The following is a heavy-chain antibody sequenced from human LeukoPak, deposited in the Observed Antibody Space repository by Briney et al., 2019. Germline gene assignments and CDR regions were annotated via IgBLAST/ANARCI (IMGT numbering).Heavy chain of an antibody. Sequence: SETLSLTCTVSGGSISGYYWSWIRQPPGKQLEWIGFIYYSGTTNYNPSLKSRVTISVDTSKNQFSLKLSSVTAADTAVYYCARERDNWGSAAYFDYWGQGTLVTVSS. D-gene: IGHD7-27*01. CDR3: ARERDNWGSAAYFDY. CDR2: IYYSGTT. CDR1: GGSISGYY. J-gene: IGHJ4*02. V-gene: IGHV4-59*01.